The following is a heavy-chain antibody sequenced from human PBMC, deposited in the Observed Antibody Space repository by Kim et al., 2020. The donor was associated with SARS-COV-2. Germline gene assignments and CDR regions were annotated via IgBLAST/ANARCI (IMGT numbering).Heavy chain of an antibody. Sequence: SETLSLTCTVSGYSISSGYYWGWIRPPPGKGLEWIGSIYHSGSTYYNPSLKSRVTISVDTSKNQFSLKLSSVTAADTAVYYCARVQSSGYDSHFDYWGQG. CDR3: ARVQSSGYDSHFDY. V-gene: IGHV4-38-2*02. CDR2: IYHSGST. CDR1: GYSISSGYY. J-gene: IGHJ4*02. D-gene: IGHD3-22*01.